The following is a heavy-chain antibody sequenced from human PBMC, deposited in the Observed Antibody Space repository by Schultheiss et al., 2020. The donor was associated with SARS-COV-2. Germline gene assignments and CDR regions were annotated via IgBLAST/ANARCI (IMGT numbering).Heavy chain of an antibody. CDR1: GFTFSSYS. CDR2: IYSGGNT. Sequence: GESLKISCAASGFTFSSYSMNWVRQAPGKGLEWVSVIYSGGNTYYADSVKGRFTISRDNAKNSLYLQMNSLRAEDTALYYCARVPGSGSYYNWFDPWGQGTLVTVSS. V-gene: IGHV3-53*01. D-gene: IGHD3-10*01. J-gene: IGHJ5*02. CDR3: ARVPGSGSYYNWFDP.